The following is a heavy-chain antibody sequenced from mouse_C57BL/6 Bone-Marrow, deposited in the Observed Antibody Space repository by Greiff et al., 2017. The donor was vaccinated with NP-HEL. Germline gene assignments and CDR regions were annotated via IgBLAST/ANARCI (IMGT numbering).Heavy chain of an antibody. V-gene: IGHV14-1*01. Sequence: EVKLQESGAELVRPGASVKLSCTASGFNIKDYYMHWVKQRPEQGLEWIGRIDPEDGDTEYAPKFQGQATMTADTSSNTAYLQLSSLTSEDTAVYYCTLFYYYGSSYRYFDVWGTGTTVTVSS. J-gene: IGHJ1*03. CDR3: TLFYYYGSSYRYFDV. CDR1: GFNIKDYY. CDR2: IDPEDGDT. D-gene: IGHD1-1*01.